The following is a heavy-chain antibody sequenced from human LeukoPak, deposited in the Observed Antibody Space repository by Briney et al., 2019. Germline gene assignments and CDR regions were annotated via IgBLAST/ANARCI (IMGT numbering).Heavy chain of an antibody. D-gene: IGHD2/OR15-2a*01. V-gene: IGHV4-38-2*02. J-gene: IGHJ4*02. Sequence: SETLSLTCTVSGYSISSGYYWGWIRQPPGKGLEWIGSIYHSGSTNYNPSLKSRVTISVDKSKNQFSLKLSSVTAEDTAVYYCARRGGLLWGQGTLVTVSS. CDR1: GYSISSGYY. CDR2: IYHSGST. CDR3: ARRGGLL.